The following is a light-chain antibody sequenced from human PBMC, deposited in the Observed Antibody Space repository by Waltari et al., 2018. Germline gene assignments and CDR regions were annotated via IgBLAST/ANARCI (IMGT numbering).Light chain of an antibody. Sequence: EIVMTQSPATLSLSPGERATLSCRASQSVSSSYLSWYQQKPGQAPRLLIYGASTRATGTPARFSGSGSGTDFTLTISSLQPEDFAVYYCQQDYNLPDTFGQGTKLEIK. V-gene: IGKV3D-7*01. CDR3: QQDYNLPDT. J-gene: IGKJ2*01. CDR1: QSVSSSY. CDR2: GAS.